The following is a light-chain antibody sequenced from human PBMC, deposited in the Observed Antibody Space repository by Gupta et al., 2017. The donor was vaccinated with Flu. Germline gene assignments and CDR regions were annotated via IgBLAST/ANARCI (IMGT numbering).Light chain of an antibody. CDR2: EVA. CDR1: SSDIGAYNF. V-gene: IGLV2-14*01. CDR3: SSYTSSNSWV. Sequence: SMAIACTGASSDIGAYNFVSWYQQDPGRAHNLIIYEVAKRPAGIASRFSGSKSGNTASLTVSGRQEEDEAEYYCSSYTSSNSWVFGGGTKLTVL. J-gene: IGLJ3*02.